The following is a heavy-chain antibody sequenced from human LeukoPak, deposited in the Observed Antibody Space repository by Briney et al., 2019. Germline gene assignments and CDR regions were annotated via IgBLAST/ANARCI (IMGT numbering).Heavy chain of an antibody. J-gene: IGHJ6*02. CDR3: ARRVGGPAGIDYYGMDV. CDR2: IIPIFGTA. V-gene: IGHV1-69*13. CDR1: GGTFSSYA. D-gene: IGHD2-2*01. Sequence: GASVKVSCKASGGTFSSYAISWVRQAPGQGLEWMGGIIPIFGTANYAQKFQGRVTITADESTSTAYMELSSLRSEDTAVYYCARRVGGPAGIDYYGMDVWGQGTTVTVSS.